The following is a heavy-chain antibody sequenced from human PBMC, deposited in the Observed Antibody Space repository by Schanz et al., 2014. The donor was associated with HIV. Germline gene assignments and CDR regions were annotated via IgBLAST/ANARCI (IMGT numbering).Heavy chain of an antibody. CDR2: IWYDGSNK. V-gene: IGHV3-33*08. CDR1: GFTFSSYA. J-gene: IGHJ6*02. D-gene: IGHD3-10*01. CDR3: TREPVYGSGGDGMDV. Sequence: VQLLESGGAFVQPGGSLRLSCAASGFTFSSYAMSWVRQAPGKGLEGVAVIWYDGSNKYYTDSVKGRFTISRDNSKNTLYLQMNSLRAEDTAVYYCTREPVYGSGGDGMDVWGQGTTVTVSS.